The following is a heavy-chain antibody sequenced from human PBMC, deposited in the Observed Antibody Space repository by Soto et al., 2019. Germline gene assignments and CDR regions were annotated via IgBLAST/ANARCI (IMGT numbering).Heavy chain of an antibody. CDR2: INSDGSST. CDR1: GFTFSSYW. CDR3: ARDDSSGWTYYYYYGMDV. V-gene: IGHV3-74*01. D-gene: IGHD6-19*01. J-gene: IGHJ6*02. Sequence: PGGSLRLSCAASGFTFSSYWMHWVRQAPGKGLVWVSRINSDGSSTSYADSVKGRFTISRDNAKNTLYLQMNSLRAEDTAVYYCARDDSSGWTYYYYYGMDVWGQGTTVTVSS.